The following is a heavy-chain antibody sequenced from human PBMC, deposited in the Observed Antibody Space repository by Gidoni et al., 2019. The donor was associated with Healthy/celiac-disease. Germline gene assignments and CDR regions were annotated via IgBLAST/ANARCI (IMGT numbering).Heavy chain of an antibody. CDR2: MNPNSGNT. Sequence: QVQLVQSGAEVKKPAASVKVSCKASGYTFTSYDINWVRQATGQGLEWMGWMNPNSGNTGYAQKFQGRVTMTRNTSLSTAYMELSSLRSEDTAVYYCARYSTVTGGNWFDPWGQGTLVTVSS. CDR3: ARYSTVTGGNWFDP. D-gene: IGHD4-17*01. V-gene: IGHV1-8*01. CDR1: GYTFTSYD. J-gene: IGHJ5*02.